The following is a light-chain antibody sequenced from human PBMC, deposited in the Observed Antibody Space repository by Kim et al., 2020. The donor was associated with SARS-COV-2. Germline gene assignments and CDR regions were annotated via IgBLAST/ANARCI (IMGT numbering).Light chain of an antibody. J-gene: IGLJ3*02. V-gene: IGLV10-54*04. CDR1: SYNIVDQG. CDR3: AAWDDSLKAWV. Sequence: QTATLTCTCNSYNIVDQGVEWLQQHQRDPPKLLSYRKIKRPSGIAVRFAASRSVNAAFLTITGLQREDVADYYCAAWDDSLKAWVFGGWPQLTVL. CDR2: RKI.